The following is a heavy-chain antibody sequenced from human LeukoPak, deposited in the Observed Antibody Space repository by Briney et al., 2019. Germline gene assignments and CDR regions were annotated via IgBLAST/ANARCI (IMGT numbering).Heavy chain of an antibody. CDR1: GGTFSIYA. V-gene: IGHV1-69*01. Sequence: GSSVKVSCKASGGTFSIYAISWVRQGPGQGLGWMGGIIPIFGTANYAQKFQGRVTITADESTRTVHMELSSLRSEDTAMYYCASGYNGGWYVYWGQGTLVTVSS. CDR2: IIPIFGTA. J-gene: IGHJ4*02. CDR3: ASGYNGGWYVY. D-gene: IGHD6-19*01.